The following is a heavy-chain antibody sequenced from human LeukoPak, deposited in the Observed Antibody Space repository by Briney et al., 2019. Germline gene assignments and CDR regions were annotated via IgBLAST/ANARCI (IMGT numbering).Heavy chain of an antibody. V-gene: IGHV1-24*01. Sequence: ASVKVSCKVSGYTLTGLSMHWVRQAPGKGLEWMGGFDPEDGETIYAQKFQGRVTMTEDTSTDTAYMELSSLRSEDTAVYYCATGSVLEWLFYFDYWGQGTLVTVSS. CDR2: FDPEDGET. CDR3: ATGSVLEWLFYFDY. CDR1: GYTLTGLS. D-gene: IGHD3-3*01. J-gene: IGHJ4*02.